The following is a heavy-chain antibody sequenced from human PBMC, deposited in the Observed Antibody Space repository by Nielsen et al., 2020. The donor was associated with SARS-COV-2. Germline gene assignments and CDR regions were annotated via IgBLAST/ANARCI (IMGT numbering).Heavy chain of an antibody. D-gene: IGHD6-13*01. Sequence: ASVKVSCKASGYTFTSYGISWVRQAPGQGLEWMGWISAYNGNTNYAQKLQSRVTMTTDTSTSTAYMELRSLRSDDTAVYYCAREDSSSWYANYYYYGMDVWGQGTTVTVSS. V-gene: IGHV1-18*01. J-gene: IGHJ6*02. CDR2: ISAYNGNT. CDR3: AREDSSSWYANYYYYGMDV. CDR1: GYTFTSYG.